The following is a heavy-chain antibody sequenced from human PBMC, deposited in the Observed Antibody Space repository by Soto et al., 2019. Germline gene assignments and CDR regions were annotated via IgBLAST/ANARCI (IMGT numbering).Heavy chain of an antibody. V-gene: IGHV3-23*01. J-gene: IGHJ4*02. Sequence: PGGSLRLSCAASGFTFTGYAMNWVRQAPGKGLDWVSSISGFGDSTYYADSVKGRFTISRDDSKNTVYLQMNSLRAEDTAVYYCAKSPRPAGTIFDYWGQGTLVTVSS. CDR2: ISGFGDST. CDR1: GFTFTGYA. CDR3: AKSPRPAGTIFDY. D-gene: IGHD6-19*01.